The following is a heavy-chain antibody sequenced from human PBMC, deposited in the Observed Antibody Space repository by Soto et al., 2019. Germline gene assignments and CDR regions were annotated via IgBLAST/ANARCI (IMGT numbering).Heavy chain of an antibody. D-gene: IGHD2-15*01. CDR2: IYYSGST. Sequence: SETLSLTCTVSGGSVSSGSYYWSWIRHPPGKGLEWIGYIYYSGSTNYNPSLKSRVTISVDTSKNQFSLKLSSVTAADTAVYYCARAPGYCSGGSCYSRRNWFDPWGQGTLVTVSS. CDR1: GGSVSSGSYY. V-gene: IGHV4-61*01. CDR3: ARAPGYCSGGSCYSRRNWFDP. J-gene: IGHJ5*02.